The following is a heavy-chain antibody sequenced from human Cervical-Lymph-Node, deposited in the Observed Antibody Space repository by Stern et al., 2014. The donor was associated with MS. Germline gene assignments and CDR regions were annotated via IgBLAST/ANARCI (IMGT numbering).Heavy chain of an antibody. CDR3: ARIEDNYGHMGEFDY. J-gene: IGHJ4*02. D-gene: IGHD5-18*01. CDR1: GFSLSHARMG. Sequence: QVTLRESGPVLVKPTETLTLTCTVSGFSLSHARMGVSWIRQPPGKPLEWLAHIFSNDEKFYSTSLKSRLTISRDTSKSQVVLTMTNMDPVDTATYYCARIEDNYGHMGEFDYWGQGTLVTVSS. CDR2: IFSNDEK. V-gene: IGHV2-26*01.